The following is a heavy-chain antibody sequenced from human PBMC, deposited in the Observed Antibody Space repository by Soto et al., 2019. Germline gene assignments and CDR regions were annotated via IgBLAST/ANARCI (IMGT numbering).Heavy chain of an antibody. CDR1: RLSLNTYV. CDR2: ISYDGAYK. J-gene: IGHJ4*02. D-gene: IGHD3-16*01. CDR3: ATAPDLYFDN. V-gene: IGHV3-30*03. Sequence: GGPLSLSCAPGRLSLNTYVMPWANTAPGKGLEWVTLISYDGAYKYYGDSVKGRFTISRDNSKNTVYLQMNSLRPDDTAVYYCATAPDLYFDNWGQGTVVTVS.